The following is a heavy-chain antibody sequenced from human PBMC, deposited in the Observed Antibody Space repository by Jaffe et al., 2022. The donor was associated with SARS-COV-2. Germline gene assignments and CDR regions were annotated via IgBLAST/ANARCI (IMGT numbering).Heavy chain of an antibody. Sequence: EVQLVESGGGLVQPGESLRLSCEISEFTFSLYWMTWVRQAPGKGLEWVASINNDGSAKFFVDAVKGRFTVSRDNAKNSLYLQMNSLKTEDTAVYYCARFGVTNALDVWGQGTTLTVSS. CDR2: INNDGSAK. J-gene: IGHJ6*02. D-gene: IGHD3-16*01. CDR1: EFTFSLYW. V-gene: IGHV3-7*03. CDR3: ARFGVTNALDV.